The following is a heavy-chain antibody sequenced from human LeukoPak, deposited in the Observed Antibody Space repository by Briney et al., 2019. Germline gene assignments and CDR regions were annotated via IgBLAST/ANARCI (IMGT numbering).Heavy chain of an antibody. D-gene: IGHD2-2*01. Sequence: GGSLRLSCAASGFTFSGYWMHWVRQAPGKGLVWVSRINSDGSSTSYPDSVEGRFTISRDNAKNTLYLQMNSLRVEDTAVYYCATPGTVVAGASDYWGQGTLVTVSS. V-gene: IGHV3-74*01. CDR1: GFTFSGYW. CDR2: INSDGSST. J-gene: IGHJ4*02. CDR3: ATPGTVVAGASDY.